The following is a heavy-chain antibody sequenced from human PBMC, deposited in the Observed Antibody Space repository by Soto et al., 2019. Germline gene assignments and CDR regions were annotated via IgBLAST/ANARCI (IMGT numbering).Heavy chain of an antibody. Sequence: QVQLVQSGAEVKKPGASVKVSCKASGYTFTSYGISWVRQAPGQGLEWMGWISAYNGNTNYAQKLQGRVTMTTDTSTSIAYMELMSLRSVDTGVCVCAAGWVFWSGNDYYGLDVWGQGTTVTVSS. V-gene: IGHV1-18*01. CDR2: ISAYNGNT. D-gene: IGHD3-3*01. CDR3: AAGWVFWSGNDYYGLDV. J-gene: IGHJ6*02. CDR1: GYTFTSYG.